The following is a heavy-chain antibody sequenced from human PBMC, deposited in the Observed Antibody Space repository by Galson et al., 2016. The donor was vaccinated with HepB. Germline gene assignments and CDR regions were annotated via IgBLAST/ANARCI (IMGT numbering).Heavy chain of an antibody. V-gene: IGHV3-21*01. CDR3: ARSVRYCIGVSCYVSDY. D-gene: IGHD2-15*01. CDR1: GFTFRDYT. Sequence: SLRLSCATSGFTFRDYTMNWVRQAPGKGLEWVSSISSSDSNIYYADSLRGRFTISRDNARKSLYPQMNSLRVEDTAIYYCARSVRYCIGVSCYVSDYWGQGILVTVSS. J-gene: IGHJ4*02. CDR2: ISSSDSNI.